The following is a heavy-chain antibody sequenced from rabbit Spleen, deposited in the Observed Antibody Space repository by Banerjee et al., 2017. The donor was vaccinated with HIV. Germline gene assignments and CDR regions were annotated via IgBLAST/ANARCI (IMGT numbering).Heavy chain of an antibody. D-gene: IGHD5-1*01. Sequence: QSLEESGGDLVKPGASLTLTCKASGFDFSDYGVSWVRQAPGKGLEWIGYIDPGFGSTYYASWVNGRFTISSHNAQNTLYLQLNSLTAADTATYFCVRAVSDSYAFGINLWGPGTLVTVS. J-gene: IGHJ4*01. V-gene: IGHV1S7*01. CDR3: VRAVSDSYAFGINL. CDR1: GFDFSDYG. CDR2: IDPGFGST.